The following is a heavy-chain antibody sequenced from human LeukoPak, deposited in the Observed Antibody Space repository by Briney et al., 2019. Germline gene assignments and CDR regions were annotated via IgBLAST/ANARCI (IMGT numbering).Heavy chain of an antibody. CDR1: GYTFTSYD. D-gene: IGHD2-2*01. CDR2: INPNSGGT. J-gene: IGHJ6*02. Sequence: ASVKVSCKASGYTFTSYDINWVRQAPGQGLEWMGRINPNSGGTNYAQNFQGRVTMTRDTSISTVYMELSRLRSDDTAVYYCARDGGYCSSGTICYSRAEYYYYGLDVWGQGTTVTVSS. CDR3: ARDGGYCSSGTICYSRAEYYYYGLDV. V-gene: IGHV1-2*06.